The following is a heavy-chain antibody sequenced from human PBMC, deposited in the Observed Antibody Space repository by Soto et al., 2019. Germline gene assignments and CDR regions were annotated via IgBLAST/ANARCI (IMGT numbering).Heavy chain of an antibody. V-gene: IGHV3-30-3*01. Sequence: SLRLSFGASGFTFGSYAIHWVRQAPGKGLEWVAFISYDGSNKYYADSVKGRFTISRDNSKNTLYLQMNSLRAEDTAVYYCAREMELTHYYYGMDVWGQGTTVTVSS. CDR2: ISYDGSNK. J-gene: IGHJ6*01. CDR3: AREMELTHYYYGMDV. CDR1: GFTFGSYA. D-gene: IGHD1-7*01.